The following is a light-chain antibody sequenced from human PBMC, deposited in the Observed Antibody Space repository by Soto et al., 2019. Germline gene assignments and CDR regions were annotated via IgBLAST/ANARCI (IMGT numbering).Light chain of an antibody. J-gene: IGKJ2*01. CDR2: EAS. Sequence: DIQMTQSPSTLSASVGDRVTITCRASQSISNWLAWYQQKPGKAPELLIYEASSLESGVPSTFSGSGSGTEFTLTISSLQPDYFATYCCQQYKSYPYTFGQGTKLEIK. CDR1: QSISNW. CDR3: QQYKSYPYT. V-gene: IGKV1-5*03.